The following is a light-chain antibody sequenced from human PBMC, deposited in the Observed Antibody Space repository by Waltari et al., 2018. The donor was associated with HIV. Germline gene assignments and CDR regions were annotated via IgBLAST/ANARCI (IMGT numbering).Light chain of an antibody. Sequence: QSALTQPASVSGSPGQSLTISCTGTTNDLGRYDLVSWYQHQPGRAPKLIIYDVTKWPSGVSHRFAGSKSGATASLTISGLQAEDEADYYCCSYAGITTWVFGGGTKVTVL. CDR2: DVT. CDR3: CSYAGITTWV. V-gene: IGLV2-23*02. J-gene: IGLJ3*02. CDR1: TNDLGRYDL.